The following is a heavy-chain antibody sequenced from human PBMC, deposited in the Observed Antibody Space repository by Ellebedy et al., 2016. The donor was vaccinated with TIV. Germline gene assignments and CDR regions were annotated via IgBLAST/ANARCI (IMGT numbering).Heavy chain of an antibody. CDR1: GFMFSSYT. V-gene: IGHV3-21*01. J-gene: IGHJ4*02. CDR3: ARDPRRPHEYYFDY. Sequence: GESLKISCAASGFMFSSYTMNWVRQAPGKGLEWVSSISSSSSYISYADSVKGRFTISRDNAKSSVYLQMNSLRDEDTAVYYCARDPRRPHEYYFDYWGQGTLVTVSS. CDR2: ISSSSSYI.